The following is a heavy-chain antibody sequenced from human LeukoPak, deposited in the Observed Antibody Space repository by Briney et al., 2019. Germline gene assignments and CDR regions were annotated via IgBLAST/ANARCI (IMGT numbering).Heavy chain of an antibody. CDR1: GYTFTSYD. CDR3: TRETSSRYFDY. Sequence: ASVKVSCEASGYTFTSYDINWVRQATGQGLEWMGWMNPNSGRTGYAQNFQGRITITRNTSISTAYMELSSLRSEDTAVYYCTRETSSRYFDYWGQGTLVTVSS. V-gene: IGHV1-8*01. J-gene: IGHJ4*02. CDR2: MNPNSGRT.